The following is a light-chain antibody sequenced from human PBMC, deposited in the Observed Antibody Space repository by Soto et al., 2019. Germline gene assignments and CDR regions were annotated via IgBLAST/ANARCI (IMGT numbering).Light chain of an antibody. J-gene: IGKJ5*01. V-gene: IGKV3-11*01. Sequence: EIVLTQSPATLSLSPGERATLSCRASQSVSSYLAWYQQKPGQAPRLLIYDASNRATGIPARFSGSGSGTDFTLNIRSLEPEDFAVYYCQQRSNWPPITFGQGTRLEIQ. CDR1: QSVSSY. CDR3: QQRSNWPPIT. CDR2: DAS.